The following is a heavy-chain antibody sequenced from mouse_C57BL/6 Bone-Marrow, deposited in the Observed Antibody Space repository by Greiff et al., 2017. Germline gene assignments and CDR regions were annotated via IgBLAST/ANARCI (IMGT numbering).Heavy chain of an antibody. CDR3: ARDLRVGVWDFDV. CDR2: ISDGGSYT. V-gene: IGHV5-4*01. CDR1: GFTFSGYA. Sequence: EVQGVESGGGLVKPGGSLKLSCAASGFTFSGYAMSWVRQTPEKRLEWVATISDGGSYTYYPDNVKGRFTISRDNAKNNLYLQMSHLKSEDTAMYDCARDLRVGVWDFDVWGTGTTVTVSS. J-gene: IGHJ1*03.